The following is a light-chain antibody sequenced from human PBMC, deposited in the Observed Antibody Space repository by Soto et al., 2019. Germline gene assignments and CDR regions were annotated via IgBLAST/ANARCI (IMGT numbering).Light chain of an antibody. Sequence: EIVLTQYTGTLSLSQGERATLSCRDSQSVSSYLAWYQQKPGQAPRLLIYGASNRATGIPDRFSGSGSGTDFTLTISRLEPEDFAVYYCQQYGSSGTFGQGTKVDIK. CDR3: QQYGSSGT. CDR1: QSVSSY. J-gene: IGKJ1*01. V-gene: IGKV3-20*01. CDR2: GAS.